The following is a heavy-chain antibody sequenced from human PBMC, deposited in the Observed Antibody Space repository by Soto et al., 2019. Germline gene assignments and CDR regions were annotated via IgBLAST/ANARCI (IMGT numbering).Heavy chain of an antibody. CDR3: ARNYYGSGMGYYYYGMDV. D-gene: IGHD3-10*01. J-gene: IGHJ6*02. V-gene: IGHV1-8*01. CDR2: MNPNSGNT. CDR1: GYIFSSYD. Sequence: ASVKVSCKASGYIFSSYDINWVRQATGEGLEWMGWMNPNSGNTDYAQKFHGRVTMTRNTSISTAYMELSSLRSEDTAVYYCARNYYGSGMGYYYYGMDVWGQGTMVTSP.